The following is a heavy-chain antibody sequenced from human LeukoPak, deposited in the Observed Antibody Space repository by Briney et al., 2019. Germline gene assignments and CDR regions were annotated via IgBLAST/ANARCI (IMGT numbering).Heavy chain of an antibody. CDR1: GFTFSDYA. CDR3: ARPFGSTSWYNWFDP. CDR2: ISSSSSTI. V-gene: IGHV3-48*04. D-gene: IGHD2-2*01. Sequence: GESLRLSCAASGFTFSDYAMYWVRQAPGKGLEWVSYISSSSSTIYYADSVKGRFTISRDNAKNSLYLQMNSLRAEDTAVYYCARPFGSTSWYNWFDPWGQGTLVTVSS. J-gene: IGHJ5*02.